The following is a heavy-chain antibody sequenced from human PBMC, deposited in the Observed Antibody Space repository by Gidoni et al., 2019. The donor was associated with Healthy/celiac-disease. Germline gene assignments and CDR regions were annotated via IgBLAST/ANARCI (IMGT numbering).Heavy chain of an antibody. CDR1: GFTFRSYA. D-gene: IGHD3-16*01. J-gene: IGHJ6*02. Sequence: VQLLESGGGLVQPGGSLRLSCAASGFTFRSYAMSWVRQAPGKGLEWVSASSGSGCSTYYADSVKGRFTIARDNSKNTLYLKMNSLRAEDTAVYYCAKGIEGAPYYYGMDVWGQGTTVTVSS. CDR3: AKGIEGAPYYYGMDV. V-gene: IGHV3-23*01. CDR2: SSGSGCST.